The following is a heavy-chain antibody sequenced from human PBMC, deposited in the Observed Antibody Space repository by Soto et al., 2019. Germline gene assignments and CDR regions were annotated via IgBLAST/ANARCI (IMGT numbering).Heavy chain of an antibody. CDR2: INPNSGGT. D-gene: IGHD1-26*01. J-gene: IGHJ3*02. CDR1: GYTFTGYY. CDR3: ARDRRDYPNSGSAFDI. V-gene: IGHV1-2*04. Sequence: ASVKVSCKASGYTFTGYYMHWVRQAPGQGLEWMGWINPNSGGTNYAQKFQGWVTMTRDTSISTAYMELSRLRSDDTAVYYCARDRRDYPNSGSAFDIWGQGTMVTVSS.